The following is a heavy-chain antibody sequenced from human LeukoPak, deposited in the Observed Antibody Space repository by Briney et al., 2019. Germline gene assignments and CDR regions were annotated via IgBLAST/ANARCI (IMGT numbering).Heavy chain of an antibody. CDR1: GFTFSSYL. J-gene: IGHJ4*02. D-gene: IGHD3-3*01. CDR3: ARDRDFRVDY. Sequence: GGSLRLSCAASGFTFSSYLMFWVRQAPGKGLVWVSRIKSDGSSTNYADSVKGRFTISRDNAKNTLYLQMNSLRAEDTAVYYCARDRDFRVDYWGQGTLVTVSS. CDR2: IKSDGSST. V-gene: IGHV3-74*01.